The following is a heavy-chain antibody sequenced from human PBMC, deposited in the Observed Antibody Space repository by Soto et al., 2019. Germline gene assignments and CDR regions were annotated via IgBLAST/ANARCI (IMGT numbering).Heavy chain of an antibody. D-gene: IGHD3-10*01. CDR2: IYYSGST. V-gene: IGHV4-61*01. CDR3: ARPLSNYGPMDV. J-gene: IGHJ6*02. CDR1: GGSVSSGSYY. Sequence: QVQLQESGPGLVKPSETLSLTCTVSGGSVSSGSYYWSWIRQPPGKGLEWIGCIYYSGSTNYNPSLKSRVSISVDTSKNPFALKLSSVTAADTAVYYWARPLSNYGPMDVWGQGTTVTVSS.